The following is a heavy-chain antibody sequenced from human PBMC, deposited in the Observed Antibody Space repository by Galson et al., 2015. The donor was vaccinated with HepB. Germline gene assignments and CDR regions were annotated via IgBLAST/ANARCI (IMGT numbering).Heavy chain of an antibody. D-gene: IGHD5/OR15-5a*01. V-gene: IGHV1-69*02. CDR3: ARARMEDIGSTITTGDGD. J-gene: IGHJ4*02. Sequence: SVKVSCKASGGTFTSYTISWVRQAPGQGLEWMGRIIPFIGIANYAQKFQGRVTITADKSTSTAYMELSSLRSEDTAVYYCARARMEDIGSTITTGDGDWGQGTLVTVSS. CDR1: GGTFTSYT. CDR2: IIPFIGIA.